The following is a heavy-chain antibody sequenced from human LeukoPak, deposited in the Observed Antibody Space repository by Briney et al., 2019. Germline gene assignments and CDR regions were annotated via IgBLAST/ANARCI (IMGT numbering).Heavy chain of an antibody. D-gene: IGHD5-12*01. V-gene: IGHV1-69*04. CDR2: IIPILGIA. CDR3: ARSGIVATITHWFDP. Sequence: SVKVSCKASGGTFSSYAISWVRQAPGQGLEWMGRIIPILGIANYAQKFQGRVTITADKSTSAAYMELSSLRSEDTAVYYCARSGIVATITHWFDPWGQGTLVTVSS. CDR1: GGTFSSYA. J-gene: IGHJ5*02.